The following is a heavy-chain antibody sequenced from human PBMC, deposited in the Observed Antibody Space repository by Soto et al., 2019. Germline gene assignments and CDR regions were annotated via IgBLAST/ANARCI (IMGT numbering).Heavy chain of an antibody. CDR3: ARGVPNCSSSSCYFDF. V-gene: IGHV3-74*01. J-gene: IGHJ4*02. CDR2: ISGDGRTT. D-gene: IGHD2-2*01. CDR1: GFTFSSHW. Sequence: GGSLRLSCAASGFTFSSHWMNWVRQAPGKGLVWVSRISGDGRTTSHADSVKGRFTISRDNAKNTLYLQMNSLRVEDTAVYYCARGVPNCSSSSCYFDFWGQGILVTAPQ.